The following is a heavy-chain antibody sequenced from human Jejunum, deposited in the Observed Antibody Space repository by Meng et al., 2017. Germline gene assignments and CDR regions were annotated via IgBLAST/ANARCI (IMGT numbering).Heavy chain of an antibody. J-gene: IGHJ4*02. CDR2: IGTADDT. CDR3: AREVREGAGGHWLQPLDY. D-gene: IGHD5-24*01. CDR1: GFTFRNYD. V-gene: IGHV3-13*01. Sequence: GESLKISCAASGFTFRNYDMHWVRQTTGQGLEWVSAIGTADDTYYAASVKGRFTISRDDAKNSLFLHMNSLRAGDTAVYYCAREVREGAGGHWLQPLDYWGQGVLVTVSS.